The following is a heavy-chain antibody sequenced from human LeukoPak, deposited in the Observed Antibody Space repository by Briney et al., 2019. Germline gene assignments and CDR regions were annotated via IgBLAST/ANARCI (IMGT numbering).Heavy chain of an antibody. CDR1: GDSVSNNNGG. V-gene: IGHV6-1*01. CDR2: TYYGSNWHN. D-gene: IGHD3-22*01. Sequence: SQTLSLTCAISGDSVSNNNGGWNWIRQSPSRGLEWLGRTYYGSNWHNDYSVSVKSRITINPDTSKNQFSLQLSSVTAADTAVYYCARIDDTSGYQLDWHFDLWGRGTLVTVSS. CDR3: ARIDDTSGYQLDWHFDL. J-gene: IGHJ2*01.